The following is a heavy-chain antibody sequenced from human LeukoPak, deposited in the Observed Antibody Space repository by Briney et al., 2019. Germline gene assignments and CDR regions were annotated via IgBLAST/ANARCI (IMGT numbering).Heavy chain of an antibody. Sequence: SVKDSCKASGGTFSSYAISWVPQAPGQGREWMGRIIPIFGTANYAQKLQGRVTITADESTSTAYMELSSLRSEDSAVYYCASNTVAGGYWYFDFWGRGTLVTVSS. CDR1: GGTFSSYA. V-gene: IGHV1-69*01. CDR2: IIPIFGTA. J-gene: IGHJ2*01. D-gene: IGHD6-19*01. CDR3: ASNTVAGGYWYFDF.